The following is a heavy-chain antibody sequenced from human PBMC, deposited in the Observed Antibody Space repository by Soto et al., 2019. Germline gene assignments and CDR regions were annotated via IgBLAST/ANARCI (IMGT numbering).Heavy chain of an antibody. V-gene: IGHV3-7*01. J-gene: IGHJ6*02. CDR1: GFTFSSYW. D-gene: IGHD6-13*01. CDR3: ARGDSSSWPYYYYYGMDV. CDR2: IKQDGSEK. Sequence: EVQLAESGGGLVQPGGSLRLSCAASGFTFSSYWMSWVRQAPGKGLEWVANIKQDGSEKYYVDSVKGRFTISRDNAKNSLYLQIDSLRAEDTAMYYCARGDSSSWPYYYYYGMDVWGQGTTVTVSS.